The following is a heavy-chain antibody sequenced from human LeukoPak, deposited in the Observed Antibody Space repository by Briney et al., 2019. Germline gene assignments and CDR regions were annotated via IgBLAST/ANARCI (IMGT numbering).Heavy chain of an antibody. Sequence: PGGSLRHSCAASGFTFSSYAMSWVRQAPGKGLEWVSAISGSGGSTYYADSVKGRFTISRDNSKNTLYLQMNSLRAEDTAVYYCAKGGYYDILTGYYSEAYWGQGTLVTVSS. CDR3: AKGGYYDILTGYYSEAY. CDR1: GFTFSSYA. D-gene: IGHD3-9*01. V-gene: IGHV3-23*01. CDR2: ISGSGGST. J-gene: IGHJ4*02.